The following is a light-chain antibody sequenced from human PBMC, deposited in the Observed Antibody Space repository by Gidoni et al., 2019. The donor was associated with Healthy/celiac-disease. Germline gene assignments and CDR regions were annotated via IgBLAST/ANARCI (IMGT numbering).Light chain of an antibody. CDR3: QQSYSTPLT. V-gene: IGKV1-39*01. CDR1: QSISSY. CDR2: AAS. J-gene: IGKJ4*01. Sequence: DIQMTQSPSSLSASVGDRVTITCRASQSISSYLHWYQQKPGKAHKLLIYAASSLQSGVPSRFSGSGSGTDFTLTISSLQPEDFATYYCQQSYSTPLTFGGXTKVEIK.